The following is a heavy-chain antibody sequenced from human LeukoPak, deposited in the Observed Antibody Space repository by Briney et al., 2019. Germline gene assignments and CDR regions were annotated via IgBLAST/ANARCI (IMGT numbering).Heavy chain of an antibody. Sequence: SETLSLTCTVSGGSISSYYWSWIRQPPGKGLEWIGYIYYSGSTNYNPSLKSRVTISVDTSKNQFSLKLSSVTAADTAVYYCARALEVAAAGHPFDYWGQGTLVTVSS. CDR3: ARALEVAAAGHPFDY. CDR1: GGSISSYY. J-gene: IGHJ4*02. V-gene: IGHV4-59*08. CDR2: IYYSGST. D-gene: IGHD6-13*01.